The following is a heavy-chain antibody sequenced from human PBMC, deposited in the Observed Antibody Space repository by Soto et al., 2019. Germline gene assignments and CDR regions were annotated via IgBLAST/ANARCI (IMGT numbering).Heavy chain of an antibody. CDR1: GYNFTNYG. J-gene: IGHJ6*02. V-gene: IGHV1-18*01. Sequence: VQLMQSGAEVKKPGASVMVSCKASGYNFTNYGLTWVRQAPGQGLEWMGWISPYYGNTNYAQNFRGRNTMTTETSPSSAYMELRSLRSDDTAVYYCERGDSIGSVYYGMDVWGQETTVTVSS. D-gene: IGHD3-22*01. CDR3: ERGDSIGSVYYGMDV. CDR2: ISPYYGNT.